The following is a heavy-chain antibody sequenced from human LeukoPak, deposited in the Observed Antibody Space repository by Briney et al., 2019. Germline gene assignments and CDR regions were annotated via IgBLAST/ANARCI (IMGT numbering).Heavy chain of an antibody. D-gene: IGHD3-9*01. CDR1: GSTFSLYW. CDR2: IKQDGSEK. V-gene: IGHV3-7*03. Sequence: GGSLRLSCAASGSTFSLYWMNWVRRAPGKGLEWVANIKQDGSEKNYVDSVKGRFTISRDNAKNSLYLQMNNLRVEDTAMYYCAGGTGFIIKDWGQGTLVTVSS. CDR3: AGGTGFIIKD. J-gene: IGHJ4*02.